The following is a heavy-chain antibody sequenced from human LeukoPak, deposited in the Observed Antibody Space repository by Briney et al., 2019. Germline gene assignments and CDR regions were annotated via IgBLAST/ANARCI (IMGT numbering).Heavy chain of an antibody. D-gene: IGHD3-22*01. CDR3: AGHLVGFYDSSGYSDAFDI. CDR2: IYYTGST. V-gene: IGHV4-59*08. Sequence: SETLSLTCTVSGGSISSYHWSWIRQPPGKGLEWLGYIYYTGSTNYNPSLKTRVTISGDTSKNQFSLKLSSVTATDTAVYYCAGHLVGFYDSSGYSDAFDIWGQGTMVTVSS. J-gene: IGHJ3*02. CDR1: GGSISSYH.